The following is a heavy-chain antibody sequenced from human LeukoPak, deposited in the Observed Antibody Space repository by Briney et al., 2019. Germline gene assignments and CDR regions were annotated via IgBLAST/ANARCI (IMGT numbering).Heavy chain of an antibody. D-gene: IGHD3-22*01. V-gene: IGHV1-2*02. J-gene: IGHJ4*02. CDR3: ARGHYYSDITFPLHY. CDR2: INPSSGDT. CDR1: GYTFTRYY. Sequence: GASVKVSCKPSGYTFTRYYLHWVRQAPGQGLEWMGWINPSSGDTNSAQKFQGRVTMTRDTSITTAYMELSRLRSDDTAVYFCARGHYYSDITFPLHYWGQGTLVTVSS.